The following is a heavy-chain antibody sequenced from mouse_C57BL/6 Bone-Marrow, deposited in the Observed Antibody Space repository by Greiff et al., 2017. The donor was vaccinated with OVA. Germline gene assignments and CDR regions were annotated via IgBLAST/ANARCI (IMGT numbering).Heavy chain of an antibody. J-gene: IGHJ3*01. CDR1: GFTFSDYG. CDR2: ISSGSSTI. CDR3: ARLFAY. V-gene: IGHV5-17*01. Sequence: ESGGGLVKPGGSLKLSCAASGFTFSDYGMHWVRQAPEKGLEWVAYISSGSSTIYYADTVKGRFTISRDNAKNTLFLQMTSLRSEDTAMYYCARLFAYWGQGTLVTVSA.